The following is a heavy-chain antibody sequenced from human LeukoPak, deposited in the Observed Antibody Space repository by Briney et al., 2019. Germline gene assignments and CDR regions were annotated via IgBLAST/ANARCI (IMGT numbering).Heavy chain of an antibody. CDR1: GFSFSSYW. CDR3: ARGPMGYYDSTGDDN. V-gene: IGHV3-7*01. Sequence: GGSLRLSCAASGFSFSSYWMSWVRQAPGKGLEWVANIKQDGSEKYYVVSVKGRFTISRDNAKNSLYLQMNSLRAEDTAVYYCARGPMGYYDSTGDDNWGQGTLVTVST. J-gene: IGHJ4*02. D-gene: IGHD3-22*01. CDR2: IKQDGSEK.